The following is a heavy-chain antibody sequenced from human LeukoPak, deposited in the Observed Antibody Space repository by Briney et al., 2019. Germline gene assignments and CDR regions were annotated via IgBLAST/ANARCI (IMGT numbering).Heavy chain of an antibody. CDR2: INHSGST. Sequence: SETLSLTCAVYGGSFSGYYWSWIRQPPGKGLEWIGEINHSGSTNYNPSLKSRVTISVDTSKNQFSLELSSVTAADTAVYYCARVSSGWFTGVDYWGQGTLVTVSS. CDR1: GGSFSGYY. V-gene: IGHV4-34*01. D-gene: IGHD6-19*01. CDR3: ARVSSGWFTGVDY. J-gene: IGHJ4*02.